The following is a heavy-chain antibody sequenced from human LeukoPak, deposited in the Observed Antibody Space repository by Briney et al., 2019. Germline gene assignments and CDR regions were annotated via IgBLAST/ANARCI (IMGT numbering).Heavy chain of an antibody. D-gene: IGHD1-26*01. Sequence: SETLSLTCTVSGGSISSGGYYWSWIRQHPGKGLEWIGNIYYSGGTYYNPSLKSRVTISVDTSKNQFSLKLSSVTAADTAVYYCARGRGGSYGYWGQGTLVTVSS. CDR1: GGSISSGGYY. CDR2: IYYSGGT. V-gene: IGHV4-31*03. CDR3: ARGRGGSYGY. J-gene: IGHJ4*02.